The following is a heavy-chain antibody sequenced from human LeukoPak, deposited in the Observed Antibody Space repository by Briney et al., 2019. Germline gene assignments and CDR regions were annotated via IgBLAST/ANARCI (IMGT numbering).Heavy chain of an antibody. CDR2: IYYSGRT. Sequence: SETLSLTCTVSGGSISGFHWNWLRQPPGKGLEWIGYIYYSGRTDSNPSLKSRVTVSVDTSKNQFNLRLTSVTAADTAMYYCARRNDFDIWGPGTMVTVSS. J-gene: IGHJ3*02. CDR3: ARRNDFDI. V-gene: IGHV4-59*08. CDR1: GGSISGFH.